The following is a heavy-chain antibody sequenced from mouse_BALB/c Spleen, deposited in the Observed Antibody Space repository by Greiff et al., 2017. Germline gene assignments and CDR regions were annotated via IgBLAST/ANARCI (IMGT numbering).Heavy chain of an antibody. CDR1: GFTFSSFG. CDR2: ISSGSSTI. Sequence: EVKLMESGGGLVQPGGSRKLSCAASGFTFSSFGMHWVRQAPEKGLEWVAYISSGSSTIYYADTVKGRFTISRDNPKNTLFLQMTSLRSEDTAMYYCARDLYYDYDEAMDYWGQGTSVTVSS. CDR3: ARDLYYDYDEAMDY. D-gene: IGHD2-4*01. V-gene: IGHV5-17*02. J-gene: IGHJ4*01.